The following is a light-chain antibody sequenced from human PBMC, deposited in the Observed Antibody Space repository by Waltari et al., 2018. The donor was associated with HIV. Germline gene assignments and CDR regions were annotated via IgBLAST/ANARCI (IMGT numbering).Light chain of an antibody. CDR2: EVS. CDR1: SSDVGVYSH. V-gene: IGLV2-14*01. J-gene: IGLJ2*01. Sequence: QSALTQPASVSGSPGQSITISCTGTSSDVGVYSHLSWYQQHPGKAPKLMIYEVSNRPSGVSNRFSGSKSGNTASLTISGLQAEDEADYYCSSYTTSSSLLFGGGTKLTVL. CDR3: SSYTTSSSLL.